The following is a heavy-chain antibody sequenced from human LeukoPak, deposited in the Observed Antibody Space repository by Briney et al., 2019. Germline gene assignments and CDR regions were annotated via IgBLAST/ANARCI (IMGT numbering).Heavy chain of an antibody. CDR3: ARGTPGDSGGSTKWFDP. CDR1: GYTFTSYD. CDR2: MNPNSGNT. D-gene: IGHD2-15*01. Sequence: ASVKVSCKASGYTFTSYDINWVRQATGQGLEWMGWMNPNSGNTGYAQKFQGRVIITRNTSISTAYMELSSLRSEDTAVYYCARGTPGDSGGSTKWFDPWGQGTLVTVSS. J-gene: IGHJ5*02. V-gene: IGHV1-8*03.